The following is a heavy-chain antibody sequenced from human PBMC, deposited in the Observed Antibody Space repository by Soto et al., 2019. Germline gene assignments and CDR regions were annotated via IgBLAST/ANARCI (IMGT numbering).Heavy chain of an antibody. Sequence: PGGSLRLSCAASGFTFSSYAMSWVRQAPGKGLEWVSAISGSGGSTYYADSVKGRFTISRDNSKNTLYLQMNSLRAEDTAVYYCAKLSAGVVAATPGPFDYWGQGTLVTVSS. J-gene: IGHJ4*02. CDR2: ISGSGGST. CDR3: AKLSAGVVAATPGPFDY. D-gene: IGHD2-15*01. V-gene: IGHV3-23*01. CDR1: GFTFSSYA.